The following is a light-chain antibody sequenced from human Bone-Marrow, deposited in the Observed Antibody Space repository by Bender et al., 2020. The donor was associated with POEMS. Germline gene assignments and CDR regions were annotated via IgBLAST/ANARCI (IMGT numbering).Light chain of an antibody. CDR3: CSYAGRRAWV. Sequence: QSALTQPASVSGSPGQSITLSCSGTSSDVWRYNLVSWYQHHPGKAPKLMIYEGTKRPSGVSDRFSASKSDNTASLTISGLQPDDEADYYCCSYAGRRAWVFGGGTKVTVL. CDR1: SSDVWRYNL. J-gene: IGLJ3*02. CDR2: EGT. V-gene: IGLV2-23*01.